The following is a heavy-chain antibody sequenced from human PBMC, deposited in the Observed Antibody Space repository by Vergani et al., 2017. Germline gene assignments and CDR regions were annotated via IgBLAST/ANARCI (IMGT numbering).Heavy chain of an antibody. CDR2: IYHTGSA. Sequence: QVQLHQWGAGLLKPSETLSLTCAVYGGSFSGYYWSWIRQPPGKGLEWIGSIYHTGSAYYNPSLKSRVTVSVDTSMNQVSLKLNSVTAADTAVYYCARNPYCGGDCYSDAFDIWGQGTMVTVSS. CDR1: GGSFSGYY. CDR3: ARNPYCGGDCYSDAFDI. D-gene: IGHD2-21*02. J-gene: IGHJ3*02. V-gene: IGHV4-34*01.